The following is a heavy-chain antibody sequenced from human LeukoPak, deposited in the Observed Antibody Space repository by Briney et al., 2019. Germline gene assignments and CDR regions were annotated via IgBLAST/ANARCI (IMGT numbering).Heavy chain of an antibody. CDR1: GFTVSSNY. D-gene: IGHD1-26*01. CDR2: INNDATSK. J-gene: IGHJ4*02. CDR3: ARVRYYIIDY. Sequence: GGSLRLSCAASGFTVSSNYMSWVRQAPGSGLEWVSLINNDATSKTYADSVKGRFTISRDNAKNTVYLQMDSLRDEDTAVYYCARVRYYIIDYWGQGALVTVSS. V-gene: IGHV3-74*01.